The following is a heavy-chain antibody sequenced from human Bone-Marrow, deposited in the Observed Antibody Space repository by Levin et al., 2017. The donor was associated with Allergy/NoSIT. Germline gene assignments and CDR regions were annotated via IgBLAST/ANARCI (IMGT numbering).Heavy chain of an antibody. CDR3: SRTCGGLGTKSRDYYGMDV. Sequence: GGSLRLSCTTSGFTFGDYAIIWFRQAPGKGLEWVSFIRGKAFGGTREYAASVKGRFTISRDESKSAAYLQMNSLKTEDTAVYFCSRTCGGLGTKSRDYYGMDVWGQGTTVTVA. J-gene: IGHJ6*02. CDR2: IRGKAFGGTR. V-gene: IGHV3-49*03. CDR1: GFTFGDYA. D-gene: IGHD5-12*01.